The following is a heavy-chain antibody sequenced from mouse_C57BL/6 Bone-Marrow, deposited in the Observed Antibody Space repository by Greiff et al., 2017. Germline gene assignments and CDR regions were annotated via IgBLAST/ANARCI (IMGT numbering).Heavy chain of an antibody. V-gene: IGHV1-69*01. Sequence: VKLQQPGAELVMPGASVKLSCKASGYTFTSYWMHWVKQRPGQGLEWIGEIDPSDSYTNYNQKFKGKSTLTVDKSSSTAYMQLSSLTSEDSAVYYCARARDYGSWFAYWGQGTLVTVSA. J-gene: IGHJ3*01. CDR1: GYTFTSYW. CDR2: IDPSDSYT. D-gene: IGHD1-1*01. CDR3: ARARDYGSWFAY.